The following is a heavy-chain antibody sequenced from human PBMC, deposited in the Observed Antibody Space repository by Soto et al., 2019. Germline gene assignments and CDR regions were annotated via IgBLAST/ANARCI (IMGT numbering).Heavy chain of an antibody. J-gene: IGHJ4*02. Sequence: QVQPQQWGAGLLKPSETLSLTCAVFGESLSDSYWSWIRQPPGKGLEWIGEIHHSGNTIYNPSLKSRVTISLDTSENQLSLKLSSVTAADTAVYYCARHGGYHFDYWGQETLVTVSS. CDR1: GESLSDSY. V-gene: IGHV4-34*01. CDR2: IHHSGNT. D-gene: IGHD1-26*01. CDR3: ARHGGYHFDY.